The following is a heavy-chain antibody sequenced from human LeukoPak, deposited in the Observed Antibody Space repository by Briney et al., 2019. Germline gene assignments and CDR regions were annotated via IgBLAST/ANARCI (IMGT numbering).Heavy chain of an antibody. CDR1: GFTFSSYS. J-gene: IGHJ3*02. D-gene: IGHD2-2*03. V-gene: IGHV3-21*01. Sequence: GGSLRLSCAASGFTFSSYSMNWVRQAPGEGLEWVSSISSSSSYIYYADSVKGRFTISRDNAKNSLYLQMNSLRAEDTAVYYCAREKSWIYAFDIWGQGTMVTVSS. CDR2: ISSSSSYI. CDR3: AREKSWIYAFDI.